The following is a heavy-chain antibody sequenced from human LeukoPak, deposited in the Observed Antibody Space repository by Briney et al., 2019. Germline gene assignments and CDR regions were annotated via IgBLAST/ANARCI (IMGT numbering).Heavy chain of an antibody. D-gene: IGHD6-19*01. CDR1: GFTFSSYW. CDR3: ASQVAGHDAFDI. CDR2: INSDGSST. J-gene: IGHJ3*02. V-gene: IGHV3-74*01. Sequence: PGGSLRLSCAASGFTFSSYWMHWVRQAPGKGLVWVSCINSDGSSTSYADSVKGRFTISRDNAKNTLYLQMNSLRGEDTAVYYCASQVAGHDAFDIWGQGTMVTVSS.